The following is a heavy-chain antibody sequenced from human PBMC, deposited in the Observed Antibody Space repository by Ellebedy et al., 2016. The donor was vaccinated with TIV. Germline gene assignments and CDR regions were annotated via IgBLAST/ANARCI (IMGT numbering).Heavy chain of an antibody. Sequence: SETLSLTXAVYGGSFSGYYWSWIRQPPGEGLEWIGEIFQSGATNYIPSLKSRVTISLDRSKNQFSLSLYSVTAADTAVYYCARESLNPATGAATDAFDVWGQGTMVTVSS. CDR3: ARESLNPATGAATDAFDV. J-gene: IGHJ3*01. CDR2: IFQSGAT. CDR1: GGSFSGYY. D-gene: IGHD6-19*01. V-gene: IGHV4-34*12.